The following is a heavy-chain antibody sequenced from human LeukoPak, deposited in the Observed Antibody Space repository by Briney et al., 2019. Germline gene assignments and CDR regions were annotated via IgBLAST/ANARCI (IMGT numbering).Heavy chain of an antibody. D-gene: IGHD3-10*01. Sequence: GGSLRLSCAASGFTVSSNYISWVRQAPGKGLEWVSVIYSGGSTYYADSVKGRFTISRDNSKNTLYLQMNSLRAEDTAVYYCARETVTMVRGVIKDFQHWGQGTLVTVSS. CDR3: ARETVTMVRGVIKDFQH. CDR2: IYSGGST. J-gene: IGHJ1*01. CDR1: GFTVSSNY. V-gene: IGHV3-66*02.